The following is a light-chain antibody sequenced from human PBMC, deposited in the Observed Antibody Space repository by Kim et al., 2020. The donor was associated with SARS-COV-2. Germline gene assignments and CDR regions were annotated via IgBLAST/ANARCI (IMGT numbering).Light chain of an antibody. CDR3: LSHTGSDFYV. CDR2: DVS. J-gene: IGLJ1*01. Sequence: GHSITISCPGTSSDVGDYTYASWYQQYPCKAPKLMIYDVSKRPSGVSNRFSGSKSGNTASLTISGLHAEDEADYYCLSHTGSDFYVFATGTKVTVL. V-gene: IGLV2-14*04. CDR1: SSDVGDYTY.